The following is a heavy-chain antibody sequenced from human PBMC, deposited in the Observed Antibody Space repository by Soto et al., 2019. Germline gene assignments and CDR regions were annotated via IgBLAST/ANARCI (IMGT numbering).Heavy chain of an antibody. Sequence: SETLSLTCTVSGGSMSSYYWTWIRQPPGKGLEWIGFIHDGGGAVYNPALRSRVIVTLETAKKQFLLMLSAVTAADTAVYYCVGARYGGVRATCSESWGKGALVTVSS. CDR1: GGSMSSYY. V-gene: IGHV4-59*01. CDR2: IHDGGGA. J-gene: IGHJ4*02. D-gene: IGHD1-26*01. CDR3: VGARYGGVRATCSES.